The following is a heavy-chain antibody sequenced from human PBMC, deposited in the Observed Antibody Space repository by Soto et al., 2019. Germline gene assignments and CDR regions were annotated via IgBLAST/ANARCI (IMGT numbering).Heavy chain of an antibody. V-gene: IGHV3-30-3*01. CDR3: ARDKGDSRGVISYYFDY. D-gene: IGHD3-10*01. Sequence: QVQLVESGGGVVQPGRSLRLSCAASGFTFSSYAMHWVRQAPGKGLEWVAVISYDGSNKYYADSVKGRFTISRDNSQNTLCLQMNSLRAEDTAVYYCARDKGDSRGVISYYFDYWGQGTLVTVSS. J-gene: IGHJ4*02. CDR2: ISYDGSNK. CDR1: GFTFSSYA.